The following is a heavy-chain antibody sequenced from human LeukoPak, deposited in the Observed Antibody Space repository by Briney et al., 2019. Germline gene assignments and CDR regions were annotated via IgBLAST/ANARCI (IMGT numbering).Heavy chain of an antibody. CDR2: ISYDESNK. V-gene: IGHV3-30*18. D-gene: IGHD6-13*01. J-gene: IGHJ4*02. CDR3: AKGSGYSSSSPFDY. Sequence: AGGSLRLSCVASGFPFSSYWMTWVRQAPGKGLEWVAVISYDESNKYYADSVKGRFTISRDNSKNTLYLQMNSLRAEDTALYYCAKGSGYSSSSPFDYWGQGTLVTVSS. CDR1: GFPFSSYW.